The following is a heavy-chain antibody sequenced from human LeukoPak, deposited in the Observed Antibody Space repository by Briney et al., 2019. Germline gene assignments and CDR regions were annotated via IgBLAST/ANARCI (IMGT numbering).Heavy chain of an antibody. CDR3: ARDLKLELPASSGYCYGMDV. V-gene: IGHV3-74*01. CDR1: GFTFSSYW. CDR2: INNDGSST. Sequence: GGSLRLSCAASGFTFSSYWMHWVRQAPGKGLVWVSRINNDGSSTSYADSGKGRFTISRDNARKSLCLQMSSLRAEDTAVYYCARDLKLELPASSGYCYGMDVWGQGTTVTVSS. J-gene: IGHJ6*02. D-gene: IGHD1-7*01.